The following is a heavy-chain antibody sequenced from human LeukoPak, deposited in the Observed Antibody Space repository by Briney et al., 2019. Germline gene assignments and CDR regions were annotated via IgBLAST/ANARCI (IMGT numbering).Heavy chain of an antibody. CDR3: ANLLLEIAVGSGVHGRDI. V-gene: IGHV1-24*01. D-gene: IGHD2-2*01. Sequence: ASVKVSCKVSGYTLTELSMHWVRQAPGKGLEWMGGFDPADGETIYAQKFQGRVSMTEDTSTDTAYMELSSLRSEDTAVYYCANLLLEIAVGSGVHGRDIWGQGTTVTVSS. CDR1: GYTLTELS. CDR2: FDPADGET. J-gene: IGHJ6*02.